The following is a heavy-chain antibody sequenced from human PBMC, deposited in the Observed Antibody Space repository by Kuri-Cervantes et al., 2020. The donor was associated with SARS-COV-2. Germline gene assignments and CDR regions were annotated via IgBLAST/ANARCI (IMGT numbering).Heavy chain of an antibody. J-gene: IGHJ4*02. CDR3: ATGYSSSWDTPPDY. Sequence: ASVKVSCKASGYTFTGYYMHWVRQAPGQGLEWMGWINPNSGGTNYAQKFQGWVTMTRDTSISTAYMELSSLRSEDTAVYYCATGYSSSWDTPPDYWGQGTQVTVSS. CDR1: GYTFTGYY. CDR2: INPNSGGT. V-gene: IGHV1-2*04. D-gene: IGHD6-13*01.